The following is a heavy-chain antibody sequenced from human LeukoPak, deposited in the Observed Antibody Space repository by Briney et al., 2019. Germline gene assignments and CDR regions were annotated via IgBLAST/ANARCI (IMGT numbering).Heavy chain of an antibody. Sequence: SETRSLTCTVSGGSISSGDYYWSWIRQPPGMGLEWIGYIYYSGSTYYNPSLKSRVTISVDTSKNQFSLKLSSVTAADTALYYCARWSGVVVPAAIRRGFDYWGQGTLVTVSS. CDR3: ARWSGVVVPAAIRRGFDY. D-gene: IGHD2-2*02. V-gene: IGHV4-30-4*08. J-gene: IGHJ4*02. CDR1: GGSISSGDYY. CDR2: IYYSGST.